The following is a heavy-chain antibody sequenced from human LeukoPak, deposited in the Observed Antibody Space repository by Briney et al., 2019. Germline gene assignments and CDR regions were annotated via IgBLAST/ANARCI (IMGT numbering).Heavy chain of an antibody. J-gene: IGHJ5*02. Sequence: KPSQTLSLTCTVSGGSISSGSYYWSWIRQPAGKGLEWIGRIYTSGSTNYNPSLKSRVTISVDTSKNQFSLKLSSVTAADTAVYYCARGRVVPAANGNWFDPWGQGTLVTVSS. CDR2: IYTSGST. D-gene: IGHD2-2*01. V-gene: IGHV4-61*02. CDR1: GGSISSGSYY. CDR3: ARGRVVPAANGNWFDP.